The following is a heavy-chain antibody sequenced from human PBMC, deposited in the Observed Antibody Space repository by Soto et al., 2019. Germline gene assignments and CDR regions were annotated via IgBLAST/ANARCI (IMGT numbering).Heavy chain of an antibody. D-gene: IGHD2-15*01. CDR3: ARDCSGGSCYPNDAFDI. CDR1: GGTFSSYA. Sequence: QVQLVQSGAAVKKPGSSVKVSCKASGGTFSSYAISWVRQAPGQGLEWMGGIIPIFGTANYAQKFQGRVTITADESTSTAYMELSSLRSEDTAVYYCARDCSGGSCYPNDAFDIWGQGTMVTVSS. CDR2: IIPIFGTA. V-gene: IGHV1-69*12. J-gene: IGHJ3*02.